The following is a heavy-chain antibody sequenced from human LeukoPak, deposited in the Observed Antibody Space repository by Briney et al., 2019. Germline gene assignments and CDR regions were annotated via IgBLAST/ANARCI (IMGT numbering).Heavy chain of an antibody. CDR1: GFSLSTSGMR. D-gene: IGHD3-22*01. CDR2: IDWDDDK. J-gene: IGHJ3*02. V-gene: IGHV2-70*04. Sequence: ESGPALVNPTQTLTLTCTFSGFSLSTSGMRVSWIRQPPGKALEWLARIDWDDDKFYSTSLKTRLTISRDTSKNQVVLTMTNMDPVDTATYYCARTYYDSSLQGDDAFDIWGQGTMVTVSS. CDR3: ARTYYDSSLQGDDAFDI.